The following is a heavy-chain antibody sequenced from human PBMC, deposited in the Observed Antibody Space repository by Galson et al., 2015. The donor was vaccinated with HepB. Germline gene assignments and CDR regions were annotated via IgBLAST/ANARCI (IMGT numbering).Heavy chain of an antibody. CDR1: GFVFSAYS. CDR3: ARDSGITGADDY. V-gene: IGHV3-48*01. J-gene: IGHJ4*02. CDR2: IYRNGLTI. D-gene: IGHD1-14*01. Sequence: SLRLSCAASGFVFSAYSMTWVRQAPGKGLEWVSYIYRNGLTIYYADSVKGRFTISRDNAKNSLYQQMNSLRAEDTAVYYCARDSGITGADDYWGQGTLVTVSS.